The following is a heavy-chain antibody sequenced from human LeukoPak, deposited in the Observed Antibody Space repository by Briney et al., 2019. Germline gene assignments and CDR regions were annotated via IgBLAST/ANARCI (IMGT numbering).Heavy chain of an antibody. CDR1: GFTFTSSS. D-gene: IGHD3-22*01. CDR3: AAVFGSGYYYYFDY. CDR2: IVVGSGNT. Sequence: SVKVSFKASGFTFTSSSMRWVRQARGQRLEWIGWIVVGSGNTNYAQKFQERVTITRDVSTSTAYMELSSLRSEDTAVYYCAAVFGSGYYYYFDYWGQGTLVTVSS. J-gene: IGHJ4*02. V-gene: IGHV1-58*02.